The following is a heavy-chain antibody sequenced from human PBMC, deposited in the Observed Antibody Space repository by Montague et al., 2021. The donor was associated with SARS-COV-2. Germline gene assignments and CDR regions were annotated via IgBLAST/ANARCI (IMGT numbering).Heavy chain of an antibody. J-gene: IGHJ5*01. CDR2: IDYSGST. Sequence: SETLSLTSSVSGDSINSRYYYCGWVRQPPGKGLEWIGSIDYSGSTSYNPSLKSRVTLSVDTSKNHLSLKLNSVAVEDTGVYFCAIHSGRGPAAWDWFDPWGQGALVTVSS. D-gene: IGHD2-2*01. CDR3: AIHSGRGPAAWDWFDP. V-gene: IGHV4-39*01. CDR1: GDSINSRYYY.